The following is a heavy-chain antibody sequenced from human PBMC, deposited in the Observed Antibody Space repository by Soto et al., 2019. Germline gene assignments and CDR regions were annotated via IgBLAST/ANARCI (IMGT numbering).Heavy chain of an antibody. CDR2: IWYDGSNK. V-gene: IGHV3-33*01. J-gene: IGHJ3*02. Sequence: GGSLRLSCAASGFTFSSYGMHWVRQAPGKGLEWVAVIWYDGSNKYYADSVKGRFTISRDNSKNTLYLQMNSLRAEDTAVYYCARDSLPGFASSFDIWGQGTMVTVSS. CDR3: ARDSLPGFASSFDI. D-gene: IGHD3-10*01. CDR1: GFTFSSYG.